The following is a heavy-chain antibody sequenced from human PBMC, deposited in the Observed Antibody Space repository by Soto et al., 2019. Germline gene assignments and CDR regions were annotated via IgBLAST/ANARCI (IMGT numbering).Heavy chain of an antibody. D-gene: IGHD6-19*01. CDR3: APPIAVAGTDSKH. Sequence: GGSLRLSCAASGFTFSDYYMSWIRQAPGKGLEWVSSISSSSSYIYYADSVKGRFTISRDNAKNSLYLQMNSLRAEDTAVYYCAPPIAVAGTDSKHWGQGTMATV. CDR2: ISSSSSYI. V-gene: IGHV3-11*06. CDR1: GFTFSDYY. J-gene: IGHJ1*01.